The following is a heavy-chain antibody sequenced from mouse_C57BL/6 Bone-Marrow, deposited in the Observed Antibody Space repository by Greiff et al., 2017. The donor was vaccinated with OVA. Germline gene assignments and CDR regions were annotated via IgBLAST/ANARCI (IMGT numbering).Heavy chain of an antibody. J-gene: IGHJ1*03. CDR2: SRNKANDYTT. V-gene: IGHV7-1*01. CDR3: ARDALGNYGYFDV. CDR1: GFTFSDFY. Sequence: EVKLMESGGGLVQSGRSLRLSCATSGFTFSDFYMEWVRQAPGKGLEWIAASRNKANDYTTEYSASVKGRFIVSRDTSQSILYLQMNALRAEDTAIYYCARDALGNYGYFDVWGTGTTVTVSS. D-gene: IGHD2-1*01.